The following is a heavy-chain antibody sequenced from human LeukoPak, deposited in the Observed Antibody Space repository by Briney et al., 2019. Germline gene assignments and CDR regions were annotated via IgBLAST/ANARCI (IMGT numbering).Heavy chain of an antibody. CDR1: GDSISSNY. CDR2: IYNSGST. CDR3: ARRGAYYDILTGYYKSARYYFDY. V-gene: IGHV4-59*01. Sequence: PSETLSLTCTVSGDSISSNYWSWIRQPPGKGLEWIGYIYNSGSTKYNPSLKSRVTISVDTSKNLFSLKLTSVTAADTAVYYCARRGAYYDILTGYYKSARYYFDYWGQGTLVTVSS. D-gene: IGHD3-9*01. J-gene: IGHJ4*02.